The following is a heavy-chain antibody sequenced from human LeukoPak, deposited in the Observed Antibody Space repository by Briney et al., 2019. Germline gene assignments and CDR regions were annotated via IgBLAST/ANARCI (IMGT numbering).Heavy chain of an antibody. D-gene: IGHD2-2*01. V-gene: IGHV1-46*02. Sequence: ASVKVSCKASGYTFNGYYIHWVRQAPGQGLEWMGIINPSGGGTSYAQKFQGRVTMTRDTSTSTVYMELSSLRSEDTAVYHCAREGLVAADAFDIWGQGTMVTVSS. CDR1: GYTFNGYY. CDR2: INPSGGGT. J-gene: IGHJ3*02. CDR3: AREGLVAADAFDI.